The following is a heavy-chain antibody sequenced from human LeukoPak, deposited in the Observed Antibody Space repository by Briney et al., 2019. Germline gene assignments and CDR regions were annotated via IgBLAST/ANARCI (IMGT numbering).Heavy chain of an antibody. V-gene: IGHV3-74*01. CDR3: ARVPSLRLDSTPDAFDI. D-gene: IGHD2-2*01. J-gene: IGHJ3*02. CDR2: INSDGSST. Sequence: GGSLRLSCAASGFTFSSYWMHWVRQAPGKGLVWVSRINSDGSSTSYADSVKGRFTISRDNAKNTLYLQMNSLRAEDTAVYYCARVPSLRLDSTPDAFDIWGQGTMVTVSS. CDR1: GFTFSSYW.